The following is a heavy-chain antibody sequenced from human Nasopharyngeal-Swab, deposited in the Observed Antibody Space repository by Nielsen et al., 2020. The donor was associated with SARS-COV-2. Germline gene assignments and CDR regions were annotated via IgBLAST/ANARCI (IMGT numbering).Heavy chain of an antibody. CDR3: TKFSSAQGGNY. CDR1: GFTFSDYW. D-gene: IGHD2/OR15-2a*01. V-gene: IGHV3-7*01. CDR2: IKPDGSQK. J-gene: IGHJ4*02. Sequence: GGSLRLSCITSGFTFSDYWMSWVRKAPGKGLEWVALIKPDGSQKNYADSVKGRFTISRDNAENSLYLQMSSLGVEDTATYFCTKFSSAQGGNYWGQGTLVTVSS.